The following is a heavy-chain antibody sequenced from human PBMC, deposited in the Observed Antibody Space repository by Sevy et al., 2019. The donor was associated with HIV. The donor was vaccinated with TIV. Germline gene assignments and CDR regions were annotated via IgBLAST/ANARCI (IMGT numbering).Heavy chain of an antibody. CDR2: IYPGDSDT. CDR1: GYSFTSYW. Sequence: GESLKISCKGSGYSFTSYWIGWVRQMPGKGLEWMGIIYPGDSDTRYSPSFQGQVTISADKSISTAYLQWSSLKASDTAMYYCARLPPDGGGSGSYGAFDIWGQGTMVTVSS. D-gene: IGHD3-10*01. J-gene: IGHJ3*02. CDR3: ARLPPDGGGSGSYGAFDI. V-gene: IGHV5-51*01.